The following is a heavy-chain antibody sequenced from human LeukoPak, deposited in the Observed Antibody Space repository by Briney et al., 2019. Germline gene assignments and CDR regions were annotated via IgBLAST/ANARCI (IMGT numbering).Heavy chain of an antibody. CDR3: ARHAYYYDSSGYYSRGYYYYYMDV. Sequence: PSGTLSLTCAVSGGSISSSNWWSWVRQPPGKGLEWIGEINHSGSTNYNPSLKSRVTISVDTSKNQFSLKLSSVTAADTAVYYCARHAYYYDSSGYYSRGYYYYYMDVWGKGTTVTISS. CDR1: GGSISSSNW. D-gene: IGHD3-22*01. J-gene: IGHJ6*03. V-gene: IGHV4-4*02. CDR2: INHSGST.